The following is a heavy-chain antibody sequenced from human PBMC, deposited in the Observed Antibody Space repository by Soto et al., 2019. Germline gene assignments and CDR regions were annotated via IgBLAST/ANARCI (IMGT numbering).Heavy chain of an antibody. CDR2: INGRGGVT. V-gene: IGHV3-23*01. D-gene: IGHD4-17*01. CDR3: AIYGGNSVYFDY. J-gene: IGHJ4*02. Sequence: PGGSLRLSCAMSGFTLNSHAMSWVRQAPGKGLEWVSAINGRGGVTLYADSVKGRFTISRDNSKNTLYLQMNSLRAEDTAVYYCAIYGGNSVYFDYWGQGTLVTVSS. CDR1: GFTLNSHA.